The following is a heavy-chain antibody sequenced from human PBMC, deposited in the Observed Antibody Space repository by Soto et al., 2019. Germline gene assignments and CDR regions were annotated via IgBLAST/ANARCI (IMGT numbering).Heavy chain of an antibody. CDR2: ITTGHST. D-gene: IGHD3-22*01. CDR3: AKKSSGIYHFEY. CDR1: VFTFSDYG. J-gene: IGHJ4*02. V-gene: IGHV3-23*01. Sequence: VGSLRLSCASSVFTFSDYGLSCVRQAPGKGLEWVSHITTGHSTYYADSVKGRFTISRDNSKNTLFLQMHSLRAEDTAVYYCAKKSSGIYHFEYWGQGTLVSVS.